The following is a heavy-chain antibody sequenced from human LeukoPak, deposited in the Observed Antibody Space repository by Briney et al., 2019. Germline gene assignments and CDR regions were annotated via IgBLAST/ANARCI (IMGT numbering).Heavy chain of an antibody. CDR2: ISPDSNYK. V-gene: IGHV3-21*01. Sequence: GESLRLSCAASGFTLSTYSMNWLRLAPGKGLECVSSISPDSNYKYYVDSVKGRFTISRDNAKSSLYLQMNSLRAEDTAVYYCVRGGYRGFDYEYWGQGTLVTVSS. CDR3: VRGGYRGFDYEY. D-gene: IGHD5-12*01. J-gene: IGHJ4*02. CDR1: GFTLSTYS.